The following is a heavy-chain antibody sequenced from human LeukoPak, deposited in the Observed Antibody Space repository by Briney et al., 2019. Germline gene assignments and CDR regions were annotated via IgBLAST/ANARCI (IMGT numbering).Heavy chain of an antibody. D-gene: IGHD1-14*01. CDR2: ISNSDGST. V-gene: IGHV3-23*01. J-gene: IGHJ4*02. CDR1: GFTFSSYA. CDR3: AKATGYLL. Sequence: GGSLRLSCAASGFTFSSYAMSWVRQAPGKGLEWVSTISNSDGSTYYADSVNGRFSISRDNSENTLYLQMNSLRAEDAAVYYCAKATGYLLWGQGTLVTVSS.